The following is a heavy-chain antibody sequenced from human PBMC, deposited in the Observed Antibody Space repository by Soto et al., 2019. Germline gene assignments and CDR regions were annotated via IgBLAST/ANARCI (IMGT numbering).Heavy chain of an antibody. D-gene: IGHD4-17*01. V-gene: IGHV5-51*01. CDR2: IYPGDSDT. Sequence: PGASLKISCKGSGYSFTSYWIGWVRQMPGKGLEWMGIIYPGDSDTRYSPSFQGQVTISADKSISTAYLQWSSLKASDTAMYYCASCNGDYGAAFDIWGQGTMVTVSS. CDR3: ASCNGDYGAAFDI. J-gene: IGHJ3*02. CDR1: GYSFTSYW.